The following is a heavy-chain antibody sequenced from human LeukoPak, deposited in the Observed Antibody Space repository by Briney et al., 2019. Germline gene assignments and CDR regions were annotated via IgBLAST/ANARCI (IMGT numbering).Heavy chain of an antibody. V-gene: IGHV1-18*01. J-gene: IGHJ4*02. CDR3: AKGPRGISIDYYFDY. D-gene: IGHD6-6*01. CDR2: ISAYNGNT. CDR1: GYTFTSYG. Sequence: ASVKVSCKASGYTFTSYGISWVRQAPGQGLEWMGWISAYNGNTNYAQKLQGKVTMTTDTSTSTAYMELRSLRSEDTALYYCAKGPRGISIDYYFDYWGQGTLVTVSS.